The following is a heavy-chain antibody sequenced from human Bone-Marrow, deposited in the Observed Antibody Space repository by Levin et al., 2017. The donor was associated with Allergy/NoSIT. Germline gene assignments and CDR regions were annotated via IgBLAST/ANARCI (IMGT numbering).Heavy chain of an antibody. Sequence: SCAASGFTFSNYAMSWVRQAPGKGLEWVSGISGSGDSTYDGDSVKGRFTISRDNSKNTLYPQMNSLRAEDTAVYYCAKDRDFYGSGSLGNWGHGTLVTVSS. D-gene: IGHD3-10*01. CDR2: ISGSGDST. V-gene: IGHV3-23*01. CDR1: GFTFSNYA. CDR3: AKDRDFYGSGSLGN. J-gene: IGHJ4*01.